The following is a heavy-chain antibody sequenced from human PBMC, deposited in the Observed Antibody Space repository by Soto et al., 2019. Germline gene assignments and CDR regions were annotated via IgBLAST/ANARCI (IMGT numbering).Heavy chain of an antibody. CDR3: STLGGPQLGARDF. D-gene: IGHD7-27*01. V-gene: IGHV3-74*01. Sequence: EVQLVESGGGSVQPGGSLRLSCAASGFSISDYKIHWVRQAPGRGLVWVSRIGNDGVRNYADSVKGRFTISRDNAKNTVLLQMSSLRVDDSAVYYCSTLGGPQLGARDFWGQGALVTVSS. CDR2: IGNDGVR. J-gene: IGHJ4*02. CDR1: GFSISDYK.